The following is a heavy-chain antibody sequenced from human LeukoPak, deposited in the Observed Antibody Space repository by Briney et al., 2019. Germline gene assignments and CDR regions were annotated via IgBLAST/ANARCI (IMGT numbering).Heavy chain of an antibody. CDR2: IYYSGST. D-gene: IGHD1-7*01. CDR1: GGSISSYY. V-gene: IGHV4-59*01. Sequence: SETLSLTCTVSGGSISSYYWSWIRQPPGKGLEWIGYIYYSGSTNYNPSLKSRVTISVDTSKNQFSLKLSSVTAADTAVYYCATSLGNYLNYWGQGTLVTVSS. J-gene: IGHJ4*02. CDR3: ATSLGNYLNY.